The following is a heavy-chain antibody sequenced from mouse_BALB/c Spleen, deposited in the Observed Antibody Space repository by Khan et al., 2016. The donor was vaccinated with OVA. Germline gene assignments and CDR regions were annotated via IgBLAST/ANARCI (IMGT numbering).Heavy chain of an antibody. CDR3: ERKGNYVRSYAMDY. Sequence: VQLKQSGPGLVKPSQSLSLTCSVTGYSITSGFYWNWIRQFPGNRLEWMGYLSYDGTNYYNPSLKNRIFINRDSSKNQFFLKLNSVTTEETATYFSERKGNYVRSYAMDYGGQGTSVTVSS. CDR2: LSYDGTN. J-gene: IGHJ4*01. CDR1: GYSITSGFY. D-gene: IGHD2-1*01. V-gene: IGHV3-6*02.